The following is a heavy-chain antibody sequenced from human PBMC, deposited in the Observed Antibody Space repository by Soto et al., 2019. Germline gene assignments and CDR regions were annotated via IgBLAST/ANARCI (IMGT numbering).Heavy chain of an antibody. D-gene: IGHD3-9*01. CDR3: AKVTNIFYAMDV. CDR1: GFTLRNYA. J-gene: IGHJ6*02. CDR2: IFFDGSND. V-gene: IGHV3-30-3*01. Sequence: QAQLVESGGGVVQPGKSLRLSCGASGFTLRNYAMHWVRQAPGKGLEWVAVIFFDGSNDYYVDSVKGRFTISRDNSKNTLFLQMTSLRPDDTAVYYCAKVTNIFYAMDVWGQGTPVTVSS.